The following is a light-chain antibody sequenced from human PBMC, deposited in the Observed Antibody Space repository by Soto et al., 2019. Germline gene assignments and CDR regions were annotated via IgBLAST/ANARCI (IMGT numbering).Light chain of an antibody. CDR3: QQYDSGWT. J-gene: IGKJ1*01. V-gene: IGKV3-20*01. Sequence: EIVLTQSPGTLSLSPGERATLSCRASQSISGTFLAWYQHKPGQAPRVLIYGASRRATGIPDRFRGSGAGTDFPLTISRLEPEDVALYYCQQYDSGWTFGQGTKVEMK. CDR2: GAS. CDR1: QSISGTF.